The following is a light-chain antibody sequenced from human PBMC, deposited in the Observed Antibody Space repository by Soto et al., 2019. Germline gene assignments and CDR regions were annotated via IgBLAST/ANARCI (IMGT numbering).Light chain of an antibody. CDR2: AAS. Sequence: DIPMTQSPSSLSASVGDRVTITYRASQGISNYLAWYQQKPGKVPKLLIYAASTLQSGVPSRFSGSGSGTDFTLTISSLQPEDVATYYCQKYNSAPPYTFGQGTKLEIK. V-gene: IGKV1-27*01. J-gene: IGKJ2*01. CDR1: QGISNY. CDR3: QKYNSAPPYT.